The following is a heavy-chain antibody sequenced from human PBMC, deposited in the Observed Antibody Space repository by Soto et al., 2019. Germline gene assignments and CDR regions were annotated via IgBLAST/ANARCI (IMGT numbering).Heavy chain of an antibody. V-gene: IGHV4-34*01. J-gene: IGHJ4*02. Sequence: LSLTCAVYGGSFSGYYWSWIRQPPGKGLEWIGEINHSGSTNYNPSLKSRVTISVDTSKNQFSLKLSSVTAADTAVYYCARGLIMATIRGNYYFDYWGQATLVTVSS. CDR3: ARGLIMATIRGNYYFDY. CDR1: GGSFSGYY. D-gene: IGHD5-12*01. CDR2: INHSGST.